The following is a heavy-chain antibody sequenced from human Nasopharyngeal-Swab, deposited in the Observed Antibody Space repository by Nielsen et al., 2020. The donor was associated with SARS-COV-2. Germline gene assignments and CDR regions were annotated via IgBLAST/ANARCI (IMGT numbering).Heavy chain of an antibody. D-gene: IGHD6-19*01. J-gene: IGHJ5*02. CDR1: GGSISTSSYY. CDR3: ARRYNSGWYGWFDP. V-gene: IGHV4-61*05. CDR2: IYYSGDT. Sequence: GSLRLSCTVSGGSISTSSYYWGWIRQPPGKGLEWLGYIYYSGDTNYNPSFKSRVAISIDTSKNQFSLELSSVTAADTAIYYCARRYNSGWYGWFDPWGQGTPVTVSS.